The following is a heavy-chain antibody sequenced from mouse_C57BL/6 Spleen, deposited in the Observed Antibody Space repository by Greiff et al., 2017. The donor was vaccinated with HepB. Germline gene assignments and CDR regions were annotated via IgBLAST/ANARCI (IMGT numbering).Heavy chain of an antibody. Sequence: QVQLQQSGPGLVQPSQSLSITCTVSGFSLTSYGVHWVRQSPGKGLEWLGVIWSGGSTDYNAAFISRLSISKDNSKSQVFFKMNSLQADDTAIYYCARKIDYGSSHYAMDYWGQGTSVTVSS. J-gene: IGHJ4*01. CDR1: GFSLTSYG. D-gene: IGHD1-1*01. V-gene: IGHV2-2*01. CDR2: IWSGGST. CDR3: ARKIDYGSSHYAMDY.